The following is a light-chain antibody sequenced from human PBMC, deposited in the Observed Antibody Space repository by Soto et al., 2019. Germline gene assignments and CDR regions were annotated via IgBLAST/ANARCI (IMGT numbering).Light chain of an antibody. J-gene: IGKJ4*01. CDR3: QQYTSSPALT. CDR2: DAS. CDR1: QTLINTY. V-gene: IGKV3-20*01. Sequence: EIVLTQAPGTLSLSPGDRATLSCRASQTLINTYLAWYQQRPGLAPRLLIYDASTRAPGIPDRFSGSGSGTYFTLTISRLEPEDFAVYYCQQYTSSPALTFGGGTRVDIK.